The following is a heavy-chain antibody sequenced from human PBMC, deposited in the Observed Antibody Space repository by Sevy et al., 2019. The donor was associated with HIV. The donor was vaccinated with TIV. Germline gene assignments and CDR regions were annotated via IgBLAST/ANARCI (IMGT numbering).Heavy chain of an antibody. Sequence: GGSLRLSCAASGFTFRSFAMHWVRQAPGYGLEWVAVLSDDATNKYYAQSVKGRFTISRDNSNNTLYLQMHSLGAEDTAVYYCARDRGYYDRSGYKNYYYYYMDVWGQGTTVTVSS. CDR2: LSDDATNK. D-gene: IGHD3-22*01. CDR3: ARDRGYYDRSGYKNYYYYYMDV. J-gene: IGHJ6*02. V-gene: IGHV3-30-3*01. CDR1: GFTFRSFA.